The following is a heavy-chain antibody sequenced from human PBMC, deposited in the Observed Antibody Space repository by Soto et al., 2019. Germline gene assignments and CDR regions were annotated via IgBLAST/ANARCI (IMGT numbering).Heavy chain of an antibody. J-gene: IGHJ4*02. D-gene: IGHD5-12*01. CDR1: GFTFDDYA. V-gene: IGHV3-9*01. CDR3: AKSHIVATLSPANFDD. Sequence: EVQLVESGGGLVQPGRSLRLSCAASGFTFDDYAMHWVRQAPGKGLEWVSGISWSSGSIEYGDSVRGRFTISRDNAKNSLYLQMNSLRPEDTALYFCAKSHIVATLSPANFDDWGQGILVTVSS. CDR2: ISWSSGSI.